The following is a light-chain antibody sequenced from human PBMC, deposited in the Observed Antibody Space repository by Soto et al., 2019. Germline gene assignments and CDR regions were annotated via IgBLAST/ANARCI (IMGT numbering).Light chain of an antibody. J-gene: IGLJ3*02. V-gene: IGLV1-44*01. CDR3: AAWDDSLNGQL. Sequence: QSVLTQPPSASGTPGQRVTISCSGSSSNIGSNTVNWYQQLPGTAPKLLIYSNNQRPSGVPDRLSGSKSGTSASLAISGLQSEDEADYYCAAWDDSLNGQLFGGGTKVTVL. CDR2: SNN. CDR1: SSNIGSNT.